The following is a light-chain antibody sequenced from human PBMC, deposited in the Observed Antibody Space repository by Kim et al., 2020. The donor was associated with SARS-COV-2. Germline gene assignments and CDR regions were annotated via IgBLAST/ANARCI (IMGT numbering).Light chain of an antibody. J-gene: IGLJ2*01. CDR3: QAWDSGTPI. Sequence: SYELTQPPSVSVSPRQTATITCSGDTLRHEYVCLYQQKPGQSPILVIFQDSKRPSGVPERFSGSHLGNTATLTISETQPMDEADYYCQAWDSGTPIFGGGTQLTVL. CDR2: QDS. V-gene: IGLV3-1*01. CDR1: TLRHEY.